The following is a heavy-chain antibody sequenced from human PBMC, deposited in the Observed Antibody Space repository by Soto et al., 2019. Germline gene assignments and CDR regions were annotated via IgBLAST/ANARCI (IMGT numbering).Heavy chain of an antibody. CDR2: IIPILGIA. J-gene: IGHJ4*02. CDR1: GGTFSSYT. D-gene: IGHD4-17*01. V-gene: IGHV1-69*04. Sequence: EASVKVSCKASGGTFSSYTISWVRQAPGQGLEWMGRIIPILGIANYAQKFQGRVTITADKSTSTAYMELSSLRSEDTAVYYCGRDNDYGRKIYDYWGQGTLVTVSS. CDR3: GRDNDYGRKIYDY.